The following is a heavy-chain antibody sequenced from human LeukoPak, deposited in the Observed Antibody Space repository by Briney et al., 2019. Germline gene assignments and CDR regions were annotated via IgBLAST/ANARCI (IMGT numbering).Heavy chain of an antibody. J-gene: IGHJ4*02. V-gene: IGHV3-23*01. Sequence: GGSLRLSCAASGFTFSTYAMSWVRQAPGKGLEWVSSISGSGGSTYYADSLKGRFTISRDNSRNTLYLQMNSLRAEDTDVYYCAKSRLTSARDVDYWHQGTLVTVSS. CDR2: ISGSGGST. D-gene: IGHD1-1*01. CDR3: AKSRLTSARDVDY. CDR1: GFTFSTYA.